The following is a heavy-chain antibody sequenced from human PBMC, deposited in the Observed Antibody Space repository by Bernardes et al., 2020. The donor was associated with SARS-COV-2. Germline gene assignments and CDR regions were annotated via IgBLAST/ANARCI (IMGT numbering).Heavy chain of an antibody. J-gene: IGHJ6*02. CDR2: INPSGGST. CDR1: GYTFTSYY. CDR3: ARDPTVTTEEEDYYYYYGMDV. V-gene: IGHV1-46*01. D-gene: IGHD4-17*01. Sequence: ASVKVSCKASGYTFTSYYMHWVRQAPGQGLEWMGIINPSGGSTSYAQKFQGRVTMTRDTSTSTVYMELSSLRSEDTAVYYCARDPTVTTEEEDYYYYYGMDVWGQGTTVTVSS.